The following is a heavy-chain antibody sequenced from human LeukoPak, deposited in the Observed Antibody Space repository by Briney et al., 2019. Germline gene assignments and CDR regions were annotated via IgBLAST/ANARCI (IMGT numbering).Heavy chain of an antibody. CDR2: IDSSGGST. D-gene: IGHD1-26*01. V-gene: IGHV3-23*01. CDR1: GFTFSSYA. Sequence: GGSLRLSCAASGFTFSSYAMSWVRQAPGKGLEWVSIIDSSGGSTYYADSVKGRFAISRDNSKNTLSLQLNSLRAEDTAVYYCAKLRGSHPSDYWGQGILVTVSS. J-gene: IGHJ4*02. CDR3: AKLRGSHPSDY.